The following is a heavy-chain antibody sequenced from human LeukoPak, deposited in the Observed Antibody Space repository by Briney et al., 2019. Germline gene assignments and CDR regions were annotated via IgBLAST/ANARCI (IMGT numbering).Heavy chain of an antibody. V-gene: IGHV3-7*01. Sequence: QPGGSLRLSCAASGFTVTSNYMSWVRQAPGKGLEWVANIKQDGSEKYYVDSVKGRFTISRDNAKNSLYLQMNSLRAEDTAVYYCARDTSQYSGSYQYWGQGTLVTVSS. D-gene: IGHD1-26*01. CDR1: GFTVTSNY. CDR3: ARDTSQYSGSYQY. J-gene: IGHJ4*02. CDR2: IKQDGSEK.